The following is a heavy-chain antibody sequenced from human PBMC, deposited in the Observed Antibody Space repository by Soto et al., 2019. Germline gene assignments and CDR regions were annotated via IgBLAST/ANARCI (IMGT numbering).Heavy chain of an antibody. Sequence: GESLKISCKGPGYSFTSYWISWVRQMPGKGLEWMGRIDPSDSYTNYSPSFQGHVTISADKSIGTAYLQWSSLKASDTAMYYCAREGNLEYSSSSSGYYYYYYGMDVWGQGTTVTVSS. CDR2: IDPSDSYT. CDR3: AREGNLEYSSSSSGYYYYYYGMDV. J-gene: IGHJ6*02. CDR1: GYSFTSYW. V-gene: IGHV5-10-1*01. D-gene: IGHD6-6*01.